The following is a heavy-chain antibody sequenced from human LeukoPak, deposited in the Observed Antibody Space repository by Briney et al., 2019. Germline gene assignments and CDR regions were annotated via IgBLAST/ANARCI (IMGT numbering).Heavy chain of an antibody. Sequence: ASVKVSCKASGYTFTDYYMHCLRHAPGQGLEWMRWINPKSGDTNYAQKFQGSLTMTRDTSISTAYMELSRLTSDDTAVYYCARDYYGSGSFSGHWGQGTLLT. CDR1: GYTFTDYY. J-gene: IGHJ4*02. D-gene: IGHD3-10*01. V-gene: IGHV1-2*02. CDR3: ARDYYGSGSFSGH. CDR2: INPKSGDT.